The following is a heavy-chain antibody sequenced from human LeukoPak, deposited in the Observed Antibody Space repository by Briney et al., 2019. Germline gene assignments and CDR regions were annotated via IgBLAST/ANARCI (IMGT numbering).Heavy chain of an antibody. V-gene: IGHV3-21*01. J-gene: IGHJ3*02. D-gene: IGHD5-24*01. CDR2: ISSSSSYI. Sequence: PGGSLRLSCAASGFTFSSYSMNWVRQAPGKGLEWVSSISSSSSYIYYADSVKGRFTISRDNAKNSLYLQMNSLRAEDTAVYYCARDQMALDAFDIWGQGTMVTVSS. CDR3: ARDQMALDAFDI. CDR1: GFTFSSYS.